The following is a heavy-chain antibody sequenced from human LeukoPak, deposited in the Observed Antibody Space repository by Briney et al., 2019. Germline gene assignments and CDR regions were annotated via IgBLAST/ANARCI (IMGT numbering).Heavy chain of an antibody. D-gene: IGHD3-16*01. CDR1: GYTLTELS. CDR3: ATSLRGSYRSYNWFDP. CDR2: FDPEDGET. J-gene: IGHJ5*02. Sequence: ASVKVSRKVSGYTLTELSMHWVRQAPGKGLEWMGGFDPEDGETIYAQKFQGRVTMTEDISTDTAYMELSSLRSEDTAVYYCATSLRGSYRSYNWFDPWGQGTLVTVSS. V-gene: IGHV1-24*01.